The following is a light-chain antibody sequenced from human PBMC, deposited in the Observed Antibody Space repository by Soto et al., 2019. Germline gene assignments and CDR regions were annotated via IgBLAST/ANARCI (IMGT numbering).Light chain of an antibody. J-gene: IGKJ1*01. CDR3: QQYGSSPST. Sequence: PGERATLSCRASQSVTSSFLAWYQQKPGQAPRLLIYGASSRATGIPDRFSGSGSGTDFTLTISRLEPEDFAVYYCQQYGSSPSTFGQGTKVEIK. CDR2: GAS. CDR1: QSVTSSF. V-gene: IGKV3-20*01.